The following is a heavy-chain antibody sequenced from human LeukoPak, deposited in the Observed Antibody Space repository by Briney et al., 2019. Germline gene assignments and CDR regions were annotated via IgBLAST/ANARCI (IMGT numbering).Heavy chain of an antibody. CDR1: GDSVTTNSAA. Sequence: SQTLSLTCAVSGDSVTTNSAAWNWLRQSPSRGLEWLGRTYYASKWYQDYAVSVKSRITINPDTSKNQFSLQLNSVTPEDMAVYYCARAIAVAASYTYYFDYWGQGTLVTFSS. V-gene: IGHV6-1*01. D-gene: IGHD6-19*01. CDR2: TYYASKWYQ. CDR3: ARAIAVAASYTYYFDY. J-gene: IGHJ4*02.